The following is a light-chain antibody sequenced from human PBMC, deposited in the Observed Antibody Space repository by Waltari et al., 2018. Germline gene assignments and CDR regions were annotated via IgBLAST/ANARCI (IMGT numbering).Light chain of an antibody. CDR3: QQYSNWPYT. J-gene: IGKJ2*01. Sequence: DIVMTQSPDTLSVAPGERVTLSCRASQSVPTNLAWYQQKPGQPPRLLIYVASTRATGVPARFSGSGSGTEFTLTISSLESEDFAVYYCQQYSNWPYTFGQGTKLEIK. V-gene: IGKV3-15*01. CDR1: QSVPTN. CDR2: VAS.